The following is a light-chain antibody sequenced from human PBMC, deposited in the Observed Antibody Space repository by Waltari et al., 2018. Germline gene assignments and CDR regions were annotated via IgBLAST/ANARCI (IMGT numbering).Light chain of an antibody. CDR1: QDISVF. Sequence: DIQMTQSPSSLSASLGDRVTITCQASQDISVFLNWYQQKPGEAPNLLIYDASILQAGVPSRFSGGGSGTDFTLTISSLQPEDVATYYCQQYDDLLPFTFGPGTKVDLK. CDR3: QQYDDLLPFT. V-gene: IGKV1-33*01. J-gene: IGKJ3*01. CDR2: DAS.